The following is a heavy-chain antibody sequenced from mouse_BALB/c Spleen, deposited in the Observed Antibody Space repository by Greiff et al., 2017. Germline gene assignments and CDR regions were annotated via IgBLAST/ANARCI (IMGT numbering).Heavy chain of an antibody. CDR3: ARPPYGNFAMDY. CDR1: GFTFSSFG. V-gene: IGHV5-17*02. D-gene: IGHD2-1*01. CDR2: ISSGSSTI. Sequence: EVHLVESGGGLVQPGGSRKLSCAASGFTFSSFGMHWVRQAPEKGLEWVAYISSGSSTIYYADTVKGRFTISRDNPKNTLFLQMTSLRSEDTAMYYCARPPYGNFAMDYWGQGTSVTVSS. J-gene: IGHJ4*01.